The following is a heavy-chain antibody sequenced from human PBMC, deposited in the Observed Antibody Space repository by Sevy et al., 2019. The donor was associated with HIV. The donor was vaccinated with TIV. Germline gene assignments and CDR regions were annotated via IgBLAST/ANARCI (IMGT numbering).Heavy chain of an antibody. D-gene: IGHD3-3*01. V-gene: IGHV4-39*01. CDR2: IYYSGST. Sequence: SETLSLTCTVSGGSISRNSHYWAWIRQPPGKGLEWIGSIYYSGSTYYNPSLKSRVTISGDTSKNQFSLKLSSVTAADTAVYYCATHALSITIFGVVTRNWFDPWGQGTLVTVSS. CDR3: ATHALSITIFGVVTRNWFDP. J-gene: IGHJ5*02. CDR1: GGSISRNSHY.